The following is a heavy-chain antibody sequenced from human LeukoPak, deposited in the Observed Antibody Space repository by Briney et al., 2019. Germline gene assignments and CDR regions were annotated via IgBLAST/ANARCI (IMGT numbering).Heavy chain of an antibody. J-gene: IGHJ5*02. Sequence: SETLSLTCTVSGGSISSGDYYWSWIRQPSGKGLEWIGYIYYSGSTYYNPSLKSRVTISVDTSKNQFSLKLSSVTAADTAVYYCARGGRFLEWLLKGGWFDPWGQGTLVTVSS. CDR1: GGSISSGDYY. D-gene: IGHD3-3*01. CDR3: ARGGRFLEWLLKGGWFDP. CDR2: IYYSGST. V-gene: IGHV4-30-4*08.